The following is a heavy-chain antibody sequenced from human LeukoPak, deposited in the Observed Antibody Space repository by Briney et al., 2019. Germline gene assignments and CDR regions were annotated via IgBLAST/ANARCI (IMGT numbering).Heavy chain of an antibody. D-gene: IGHD3-10*01. J-gene: IGHJ6*02. Sequence: GRSLRLSCAASGFTFYNYGMHWVRQAPGKGLEWVAVIWSDGTNKNYADCVKGRLSIYRDNSKNRLDLQMNSLTDEDRAVYYCARRITQENGRDVWGQGTTVTVSS. CDR3: ARRITQENGRDV. CDR2: IWSDGTNK. V-gene: IGHV3-33*01. CDR1: GFTFYNYG.